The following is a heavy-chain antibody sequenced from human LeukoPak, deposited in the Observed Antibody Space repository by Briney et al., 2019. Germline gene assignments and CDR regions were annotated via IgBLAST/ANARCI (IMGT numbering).Heavy chain of an antibody. CDR3: TRVRNSNNWWGPFDI. V-gene: IGHV1-18*01. CDR1: GYTFGTSS. J-gene: IGHJ3*02. Sequence: GASVKVSCKAFGYTFGTSSITWVRQAPGQRLEWMGWISPNNGNTQYAQGVQGRVTMTTDTSRNTAYMELRSLRSDDTAVYYCTRVRNSNNWWGPFDIWGQGTMVTVSS. D-gene: IGHD1-1*01. CDR2: ISPNNGNT.